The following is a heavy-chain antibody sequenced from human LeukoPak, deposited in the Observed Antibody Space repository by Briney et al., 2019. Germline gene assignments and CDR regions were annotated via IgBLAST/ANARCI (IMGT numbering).Heavy chain of an antibody. V-gene: IGHV3-23*01. J-gene: IGHJ4*02. CDR2: ISGNSVTI. CDR1: GSTFSAYP. CDR3: ANILGGTYSFNL. D-gene: IGHD1-26*01. Sequence: GESLRLSCTASGSTFSAYPMTWVRLAPGQGLEWVSAISGNSVTIYYADSVKGRFTISRDNSKNTLYLQMYSLRAEDTAVYYCANILGGTYSFNLWGQGTLVTVSS.